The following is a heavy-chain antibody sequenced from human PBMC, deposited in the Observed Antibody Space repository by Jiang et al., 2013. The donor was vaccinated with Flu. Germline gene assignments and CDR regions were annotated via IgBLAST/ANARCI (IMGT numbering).Heavy chain of an antibody. V-gene: IGHV4-31*03. CDR2: IYYSGNT. J-gene: IGHJ4*02. D-gene: IGHD2-21*02. CDR1: GGSISSGGHY. CDR3: ADSMRGVVTAISY. Sequence: SLTCTVSGGSISSGGHYWSWIRQHPGKGLEWIGYIYYSGNTYYNPSLKSRVTISVDTSKNQFSLKLSSVTAADTAVYYCADSMRGVVTAISYWGQGTLVTVSS.